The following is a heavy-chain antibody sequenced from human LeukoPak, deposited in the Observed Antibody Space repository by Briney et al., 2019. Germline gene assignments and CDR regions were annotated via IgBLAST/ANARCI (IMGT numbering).Heavy chain of an antibody. Sequence: NPSGTLSLTCAVYGGSFSGYYWSWIRQPPGKGLEWIGEINHSGSTNYNPSLKSRVTISVDTSKNQFSLKLSSVTAADTAVYYCARGGIVGAMTYYFDYWGQGTLVTVSS. CDR3: ARGGIVGAMTYYFDY. CDR2: INHSGST. J-gene: IGHJ4*02. CDR1: GGSFSGYY. D-gene: IGHD1-26*01. V-gene: IGHV4-34*01.